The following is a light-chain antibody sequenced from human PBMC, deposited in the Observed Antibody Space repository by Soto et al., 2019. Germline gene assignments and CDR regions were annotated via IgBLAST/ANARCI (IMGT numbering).Light chain of an antibody. V-gene: IGLV2-14*01. CDR1: SSDIGAYKY. J-gene: IGLJ1*01. CDR3: SSYRSGSTKI. CDR2: EVN. Sequence: QSVLTQPASVSGSPGQSITISCTGTSSDIGAYKYVSWYQQYPGNAPKLMIYEVNYRPSGVSNRFSGSKSGNTASLTISGLQAEDEADYYCSSYRSGSTKIFGSGTKLTVL.